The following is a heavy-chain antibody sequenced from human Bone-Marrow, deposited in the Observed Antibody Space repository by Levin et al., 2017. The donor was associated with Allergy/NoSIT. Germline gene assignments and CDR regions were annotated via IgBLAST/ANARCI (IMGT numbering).Heavy chain of an antibody. J-gene: IGHJ4*02. V-gene: IGHV3-11*06. Sequence: GGSLRLSCVTSGVNFSDSYMSWIRQAPGMGLEWISYIDSSSSYTYYADSVKGRFTISRDNAKNSLFLQMNNLRGEDTAVYYWVRETSMATTLVDDGGQGALVTVSS. CDR2: IDSSSSYT. CDR1: GVNFSDSY. D-gene: IGHD1-1*01. CDR3: VRETSMATTLVDD.